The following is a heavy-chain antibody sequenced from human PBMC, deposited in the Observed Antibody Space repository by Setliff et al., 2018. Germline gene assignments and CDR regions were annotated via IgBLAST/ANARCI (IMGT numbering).Heavy chain of an antibody. CDR2: TIPMFGTT. Sequence: SVKVSCKASGGTFSSYGISWVRQAPGQGLEWMGGTIPMFGTTNYAQKFQGRVTIITDESTSTASMELSSLRSEDTALYYWARGGDSGGYGGGIDNWGQGTPVTVSS. V-gene: IGHV1-69*05. CDR3: ARGGDSGGYGGGIDN. D-gene: IGHD6-19*01. CDR1: GGTFSSYG. J-gene: IGHJ4*02.